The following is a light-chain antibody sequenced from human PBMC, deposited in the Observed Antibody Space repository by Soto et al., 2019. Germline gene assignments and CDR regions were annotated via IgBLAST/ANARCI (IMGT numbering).Light chain of an antibody. Sequence: EILMTQSPATLSVSPGDRATLSCRASQSVSNNLAWYQQRPGQAPRLLIYGASTRATGIPARFSGSGSEAEFALTISTLQSEDFAVYYCQQYSVWPLTFGGGTKVDIK. V-gene: IGKV3D-15*01. CDR2: GAS. J-gene: IGKJ4*01. CDR3: QQYSVWPLT. CDR1: QSVSNN.